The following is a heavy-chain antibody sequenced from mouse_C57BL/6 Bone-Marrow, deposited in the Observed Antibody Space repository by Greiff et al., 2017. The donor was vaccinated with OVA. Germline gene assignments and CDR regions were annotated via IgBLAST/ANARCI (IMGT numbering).Heavy chain of an antibody. Sequence: EVKLVESGGGLVKPGGSLKLSCAASGFTFSDYGMHWVRQAPEKGLEWVAYISSGSSTIYYADTVKGRFTISRDNAKNTLFLQMTSLRSEDTAMYYCARHYDYYAFAYWGQGTLVTVSA. D-gene: IGHD2-4*01. CDR1: GFTFSDYG. CDR3: ARHYDYYAFAY. J-gene: IGHJ3*01. CDR2: ISSGSSTI. V-gene: IGHV5-17*01.